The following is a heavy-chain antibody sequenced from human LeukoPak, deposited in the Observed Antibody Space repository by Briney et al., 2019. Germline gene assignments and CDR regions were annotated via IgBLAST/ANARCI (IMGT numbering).Heavy chain of an antibody. J-gene: IGHJ4*02. CDR2: IYYSGST. D-gene: IGHD3-10*01. Sequence: SETLSLTCTVSGGSISSYYWSWTRQPPGKGLEWIGYIYYSGSTNYNPSLKSRVTISVDTSKNQFSLKLSSVTAADTAVYYCARVRRPTYYYGSGSYETYYFDYWGQGTLVTVSS. CDR1: GGSISSYY. V-gene: IGHV4-59*01. CDR3: ARVRRPTYYYGSGSYETYYFDY.